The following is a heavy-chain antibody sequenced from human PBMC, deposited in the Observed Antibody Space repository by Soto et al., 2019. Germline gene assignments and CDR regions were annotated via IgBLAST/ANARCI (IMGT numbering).Heavy chain of an antibody. CDR2: IIPNFGKP. Sequence: QVQLVQSGAAVKKPGSSVKVSCKVDGGTFNNYAFRWVRQAPGQGLEWMGGIIPNFGKPNYAQKFQGRVTITADKSTRTAFMELSSLRSQDTAVYYCARGDVYDNGIDYWGHGTLVTVSS. J-gene: IGHJ4*01. D-gene: IGHD2-8*01. CDR3: ARGDVYDNGIDY. V-gene: IGHV1-69*06. CDR1: GGTFNNYA.